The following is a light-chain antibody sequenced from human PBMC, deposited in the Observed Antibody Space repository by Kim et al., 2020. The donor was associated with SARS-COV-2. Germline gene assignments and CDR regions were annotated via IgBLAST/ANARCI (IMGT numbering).Light chain of an antibody. V-gene: IGKV1-9*01. CDR2: AAS. Sequence: IQLTQSPSSLSASAGDRVTITCRASQDISSYLAWYQQKPGKAPKLLIYAASTLQSGVPSRFSGSGSGTDFTLTISSLQPEDFATYYCQQLNSYPLTFGGGTKVDIK. J-gene: IGKJ4*01. CDR1: QDISSY. CDR3: QQLNSYPLT.